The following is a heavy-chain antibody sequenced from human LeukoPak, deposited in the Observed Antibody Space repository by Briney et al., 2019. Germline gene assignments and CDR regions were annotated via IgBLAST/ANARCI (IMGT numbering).Heavy chain of an antibody. CDR3: VRENWYYDY. D-gene: IGHD1-1*01. Sequence: ASVKVSCKGTGYSFNNYYIHWVRQAPGQGLEWVGWMYPKNGGTNYAQNFQGRVTLTRDTSITTAYMELSSLNSDDTALYYCVRENWYYDYWGQGTLVTVSS. V-gene: IGHV1-2*02. CDR1: GYSFNNYY. CDR2: MYPKNGGT. J-gene: IGHJ4*02.